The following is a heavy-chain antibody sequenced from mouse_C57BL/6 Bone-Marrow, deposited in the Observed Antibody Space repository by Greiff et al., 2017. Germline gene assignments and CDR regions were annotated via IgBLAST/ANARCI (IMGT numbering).Heavy chain of an antibody. V-gene: IGHV5-4*03. J-gene: IGHJ3*01. CDR2: ISDGGSYT. Sequence: EVKLQESGGGLVKPGGSLKLSCAASGFTFSSYAMSWVRQTPEKRLEWVATISDGGSYTYYPDNVKGRFTISRDNAKNNLYLQMSHLKSEDTAMXYCARRSTMVTTGGGFAYWGQGTLATVSA. D-gene: IGHD2-2*01. CDR1: GFTFSSYA. CDR3: ARRSTMVTTGGGFAY.